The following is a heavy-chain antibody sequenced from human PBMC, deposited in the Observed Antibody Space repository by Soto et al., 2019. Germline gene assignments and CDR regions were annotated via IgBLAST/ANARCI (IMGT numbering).Heavy chain of an antibody. V-gene: IGHV4-34*01. J-gene: IGHJ4*02. D-gene: IGHD3-9*01. CDR2: INHSGST. Sequence: PSETLSLTCAVYGGSFSGYYWSWIRQPPGKGLEWIGEINHSGSTNYNPSLKSRVTISVDTSKNQFSLKLSSVTAADTAVYYCARVGTSLWYDILTGYFDYWGQGTLVTVSS. CDR3: ARVGTSLWYDILTGYFDY. CDR1: GGSFSGYY.